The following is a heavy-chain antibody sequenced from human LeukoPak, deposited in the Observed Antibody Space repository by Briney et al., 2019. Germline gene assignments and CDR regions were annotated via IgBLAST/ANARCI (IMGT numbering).Heavy chain of an antibody. CDR1: GFTFSSFE. CDR2: ISSSGSTI. D-gene: IGHD4-23*01. J-gene: IGHJ4*02. V-gene: IGHV3-48*03. Sequence: TGGSLRLSCAASGFTFSSFEMHWVRQAPGKGLEWVSYISSSGSTIYYADSVQGRFTISRDNAKNSLYLQMNSLRAEDTAVYHCARDYGGSSPFDYWGQGTLVTVSS. CDR3: ARDYGGSSPFDY.